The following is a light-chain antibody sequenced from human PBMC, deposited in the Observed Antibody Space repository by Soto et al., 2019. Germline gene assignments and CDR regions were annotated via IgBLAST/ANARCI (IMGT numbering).Light chain of an antibody. CDR3: QPSNNWPLT. J-gene: IGKJ4*01. CDR1: HGIGDT. CDR2: NTS. Sequence: EVVMWQSPATLYASPGEGATLSCRARHGIGDTLAWYQHKPVQTTRLLIYNTSTMATSGPTRVGGSRSGAEFTLTIDSLQSEDFAVYYCQPSNNWPLTFGGGTKVDIK. V-gene: IGKV3D-15*01.